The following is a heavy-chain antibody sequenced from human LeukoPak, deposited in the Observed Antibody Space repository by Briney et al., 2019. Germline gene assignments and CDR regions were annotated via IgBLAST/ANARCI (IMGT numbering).Heavy chain of an antibody. Sequence: GGSLRLSCAASGFTFSDHYMDWVRQAPGKGLEWVGRIKSKTDGGTTDYAAPVKGRFTISRDDSKNTLYLQMNSLKTEDTAVYYCTTGTRFKWGLLSDAFDIWGQGTMVTVSS. D-gene: IGHD1-26*01. J-gene: IGHJ3*02. CDR2: IKSKTDGGTT. V-gene: IGHV3-15*01. CDR3: TTGTRFKWGLLSDAFDI. CDR1: GFTFSDHY.